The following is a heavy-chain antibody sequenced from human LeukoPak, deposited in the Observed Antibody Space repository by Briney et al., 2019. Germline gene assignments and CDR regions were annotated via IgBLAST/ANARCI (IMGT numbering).Heavy chain of an antibody. CDR2: IYYSGST. D-gene: IGHD4-11*01. J-gene: IGHJ5*02. V-gene: IGHV4-59*01. CDR1: GGSISSYY. Sequence: SETLSLTCTVSGGSISSYYWSWIRQPPGKGLEWIGYIYYSGSTNYNPSLKSRVTILVDKSKNQFSLKLSSVTAADTAVYYCARQDDQDHGNPNWFAPWGQGTLVTVSS. CDR3: ARQDDQDHGNPNWFAP.